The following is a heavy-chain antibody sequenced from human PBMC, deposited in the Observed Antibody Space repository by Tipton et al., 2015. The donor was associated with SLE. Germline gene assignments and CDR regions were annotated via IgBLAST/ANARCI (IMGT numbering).Heavy chain of an antibody. CDR2: MSGSGDST. CDR1: GFIFRSYA. CDR3: AKVMSFYSDYYGMDV. V-gene: IGHV3-23*01. D-gene: IGHD2/OR15-2a*01. Sequence: AVSGFIFRSYAMTWVRQAPGKGLQWVSIMSGSGDSTQYGDAVRGRFTISRDNSKSILYLQIDNVRAEDTAVYHCAKVMSFYSDYYGMDVWGQGTTVTVSS. J-gene: IGHJ6*02.